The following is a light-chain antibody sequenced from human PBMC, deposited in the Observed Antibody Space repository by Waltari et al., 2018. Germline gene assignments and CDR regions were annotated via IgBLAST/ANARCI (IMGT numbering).Light chain of an antibody. V-gene: IGKV2-28*01. CDR2: LGS. J-gene: IGKJ5*01. CDR3: MHKLQTPVT. Sequence: EIVLTQSPLSLPVTPGEPASMSCSSNQSLLHSTGYNYLHWYLQKPGQSPQILIYLGSNRASWVPDRFSGSAADTDFTVKISRVEADDVGVYYCMHKLQTPVTFG. CDR1: QSLLHSTGYNY.